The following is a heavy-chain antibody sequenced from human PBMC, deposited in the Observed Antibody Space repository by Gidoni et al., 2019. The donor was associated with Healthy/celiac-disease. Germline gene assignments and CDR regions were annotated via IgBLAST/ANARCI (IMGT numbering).Heavy chain of an antibody. CDR1: GFTFSDSD. V-gene: IGHV3-23*04. Sequence: EVQLVESGGGLAQPGGSLRLSCTASGFTFSDSDRSWVRPAPGKGLEWVAAISWSGGRANYTDSVKGRFTISRDNSRKTLYLQMESLRAEDTAVYYCAKDVDYDGSGAYYYQFEYWGQGTLVTVSS. D-gene: IGHD3-22*01. J-gene: IGHJ4*02. CDR2: ISWSGGRA. CDR3: AKDVDYDGSGAYYYQFEY.